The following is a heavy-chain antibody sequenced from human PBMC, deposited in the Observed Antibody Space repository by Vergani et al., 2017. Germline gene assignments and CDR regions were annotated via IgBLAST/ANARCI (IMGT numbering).Heavy chain of an antibody. V-gene: IGHV5-10-1*01. J-gene: IGHJ6*02. D-gene: IGHD6-19*01. CDR2: IDPSDSYT. CDR3: AGQLSVAGKWWGAYYYSGMDV. CDR1: GYSCTSYW. Sequence: EVQLVQSGAEVKKPGEPLRISCKGSGYSCTSYWISWVRQMPGKGLEWMGRIDPSDSYTNYSPSFQGHVTISADKSISTAYLQWSSLKASDTAMYYCAGQLSVAGKWWGAYYYSGMDVWGQXP.